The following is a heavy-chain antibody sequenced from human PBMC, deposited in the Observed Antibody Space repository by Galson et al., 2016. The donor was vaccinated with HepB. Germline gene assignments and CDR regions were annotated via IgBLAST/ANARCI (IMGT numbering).Heavy chain of an antibody. CDR3: ARTLKFRDDYSKNYYYHGMDV. J-gene: IGHJ6*04. CDR1: GGSISSSSYY. Sequence: ETLSLTCTVSGGSISSSSYYWGWIRQPPGRGLEWIGNIYYSGSTYYKPPLQIRVTISADTSKTQFSLTLSSVTAADTAIYYCARTLKFRDDYSKNYYYHGMDVWGKGTTVTVSS. V-gene: IGHV4-39*01. CDR2: IYYSGST. D-gene: IGHD4-11*01.